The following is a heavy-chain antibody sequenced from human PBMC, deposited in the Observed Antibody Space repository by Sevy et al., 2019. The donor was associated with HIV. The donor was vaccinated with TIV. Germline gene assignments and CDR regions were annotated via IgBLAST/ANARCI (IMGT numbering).Heavy chain of an antibody. CDR2: ISYDGSNK. CDR1: GFTFSSYG. V-gene: IGHV3-30*18. J-gene: IGHJ4*02. D-gene: IGHD3-22*01. CDR3: AKDRYYDSSGHAYLL. Sequence: GGSLRLSCVASGFTFSSYGMHWVRQAPGKGLEWVAVISYDGSNKYYADSVKGRFTISRDNSKNTLYLQMNSLRAEDTAVYYCAKDRYYDSSGHAYLLWGQGTLVTVSS.